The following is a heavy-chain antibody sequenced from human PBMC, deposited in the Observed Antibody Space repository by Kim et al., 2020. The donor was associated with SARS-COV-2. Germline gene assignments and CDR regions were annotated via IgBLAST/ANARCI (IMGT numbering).Heavy chain of an antibody. CDR3: AKYEXXXXXXXXXXDS. Sequence: GGSLRLSCAGSAFTFNKFAMAWVRQAPGKGLEWVAGISASGAATYYADSGKGRFTISRDNSKNTLNLQMNSLRVEDSATXYGAKYEXXXXXXXXXXDSXG. CDR2: ISASGAAT. D-gene: IGHD2-8*01. J-gene: IGHJ5*01. V-gene: IGHV3-23*01. CDR1: AFTFNKFA.